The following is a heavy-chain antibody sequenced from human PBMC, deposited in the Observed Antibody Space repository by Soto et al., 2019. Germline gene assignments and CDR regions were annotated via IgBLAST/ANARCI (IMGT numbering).Heavy chain of an antibody. CDR1: GGSISSSSYY. CDR2: IYYSGST. J-gene: IGHJ4*02. V-gene: IGHV4-39*01. Sequence: QLQLQESGPGLVKPSETLSLTCTVSGGSISSSSYYWGWIRQPPGKGLEWIGSIYYSGSTYYNPSRKSRVTISVDTSKNQFALKLSSVTAADTAVYYCARRYCSGGSCYWGYWGQGTLVTVSS. CDR3: ARRYCSGGSCYWGY. D-gene: IGHD2-15*01.